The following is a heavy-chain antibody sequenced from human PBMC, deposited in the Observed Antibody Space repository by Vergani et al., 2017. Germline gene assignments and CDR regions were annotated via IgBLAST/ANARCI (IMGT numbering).Heavy chain of an antibody. V-gene: IGHV4-61*02. D-gene: IGHD1-26*01. CDR1: GGSISSGSYY. Sequence: QVQLQESGPGLVKPSQTLSLTCTVSGGSISSGSYYWSWIRQPAGKGLEWIGRIYTSGSTNYNPSLKSRVTISVDTSKNQFSLKLSSVTAADTAVYYCARLKREWELRSNYYYYYMDVWGKGTTVTVSS. CDR2: IYTSGST. CDR3: ARLKREWELRSNYYYYYMDV. J-gene: IGHJ6*03.